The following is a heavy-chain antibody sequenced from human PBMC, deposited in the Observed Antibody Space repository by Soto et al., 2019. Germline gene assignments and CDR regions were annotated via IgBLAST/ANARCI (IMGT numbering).Heavy chain of an antibody. V-gene: IGHV4-30-4*01. CDR1: GGSISSGDYY. J-gene: IGHJ4*02. CDR2: IYYSGST. D-gene: IGHD2-15*01. Sequence: SETLSLTCTVSGGSISSGDYYWSWIRQPPGKGLEWIGYIYYSGSTYYNPSLKSRVTISVDTSKNQFSLKLSSVTAADTAVYYCARGRYCSGGSCYYFDYWGQRTLVTVSS. CDR3: ARGRYCSGGSCYYFDY.